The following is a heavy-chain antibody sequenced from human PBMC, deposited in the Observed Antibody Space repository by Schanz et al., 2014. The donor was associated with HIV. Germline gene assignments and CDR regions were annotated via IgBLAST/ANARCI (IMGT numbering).Heavy chain of an antibody. V-gene: IGHV1-69*01. J-gene: IGHJ3*01. CDR1: GDTVDNYV. CDR3: ARGGYYEDEEGYSIDSFDV. D-gene: IGHD3-16*01. CDR2: ILRLSGTP. Sequence: QVQLVQSGAAVKKPGSSVKVSCKASGDTVDNYVISWVRQALGQGPEWMGGILRLSGTPTYAQEFQDRVTITADESTNTAYLELRSLRSGDTAVYYCARGGYYEDEEGYSIDSFDVWGPGTVVTVS.